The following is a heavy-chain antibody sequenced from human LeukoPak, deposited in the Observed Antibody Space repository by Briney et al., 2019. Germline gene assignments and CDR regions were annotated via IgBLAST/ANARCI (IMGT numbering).Heavy chain of an antibody. CDR2: INHSGST. D-gene: IGHD2-15*01. CDR1: GGSFSGYY. V-gene: IGHV4-34*01. Sequence: SETLSLTCAVYGGSFSGYYWSWIRQPPGKGLEWIGEINHSGSTNYNPSLKSRVTISVDTSKNQFSLKLSSVTAADTAVYYRASEYCSGGSCPVRYWGQGTLVTVSS. J-gene: IGHJ4*02. CDR3: ASEYCSGGSCPVRY.